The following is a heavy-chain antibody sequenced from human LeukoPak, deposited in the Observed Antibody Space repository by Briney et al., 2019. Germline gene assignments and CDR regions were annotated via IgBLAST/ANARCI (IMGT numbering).Heavy chain of an antibody. D-gene: IGHD6-19*01. CDR1: GFTFSSYG. Sequence: PGRSLRLSCAASGFTFSSYGMHWVRQAPGKGLEWVAVIWYDGSNKYYADSVKGRFTISRDNSKNTLYLQMNSLRAEDTAVYYCARQAPLAVAGTIYYGMDVWGQGTTVTVSS. CDR3: ARQAPLAVAGTIYYGMDV. J-gene: IGHJ6*02. V-gene: IGHV3-33*01. CDR2: IWYDGSNK.